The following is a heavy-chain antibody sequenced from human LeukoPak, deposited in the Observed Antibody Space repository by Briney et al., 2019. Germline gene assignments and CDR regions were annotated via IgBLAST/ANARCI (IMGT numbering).Heavy chain of an antibody. CDR3: AKDGLWFGDLTYFDY. J-gene: IGHJ4*02. CDR2: ISSDGSNT. D-gene: IGHD3-10*01. Sequence: PGKSLRLSCAASGFTFSNYGMHWVRQAPGEGLERVAVISSDGSNTYYADSVKGRFTISRDNSKNTLFLQMNSLRAEDTAVYYCAKDGLWFGDLTYFDYWGQGTLVTVSS. CDR1: GFTFSNYG. V-gene: IGHV3-30*18.